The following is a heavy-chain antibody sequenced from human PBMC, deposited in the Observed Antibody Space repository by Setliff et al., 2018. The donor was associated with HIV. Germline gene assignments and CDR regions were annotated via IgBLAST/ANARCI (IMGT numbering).Heavy chain of an antibody. CDR1: GFSFRSYA. CDR2: ITGSGGTI. Sequence: GGSPRLSCVASGFSFRSYAMTWVRQAPGKGLEWVSVITGSGGTIYQTDSVRGRFTVSRDNSKNTLYLQMNNLRVEDTAVYYCAKDPNGDYVGAFDSWGPGTMVTVSS. V-gene: IGHV3-23*01. J-gene: IGHJ3*01. CDR3: AKDPNGDYVGAFDS. D-gene: IGHD4-17*01.